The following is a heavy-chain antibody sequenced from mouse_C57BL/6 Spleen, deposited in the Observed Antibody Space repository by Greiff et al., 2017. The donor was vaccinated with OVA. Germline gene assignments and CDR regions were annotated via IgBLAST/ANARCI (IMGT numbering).Heavy chain of an antibody. V-gene: IGHV1-53*01. J-gene: IGHJ3*01. CDR2: INPSNGGT. Sequence: QVQLQQSGTELVKPGASVKLSCKASGYTFTSYWMHWVKQRPGQGLEWIGNINPSNGGTNYNEKFKSKATLTVDKSSSTACMQLSSLTSEDSAVYYCARPHYGSGGFAYWGQGTLVTVSA. D-gene: IGHD1-1*01. CDR3: ARPHYGSGGFAY. CDR1: GYTFTSYW.